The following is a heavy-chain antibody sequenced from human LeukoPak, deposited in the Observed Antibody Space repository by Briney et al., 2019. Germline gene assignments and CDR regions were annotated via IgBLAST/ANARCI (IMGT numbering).Heavy chain of an antibody. Sequence: GGSLRLSCTASGFTFGDYAMSWVRQAPGKGLEWVGFIRSKDYGGTTEYAESVKGRFTISRDDSKSIAYLQMNSLKTEDTAVYYCTRDRGWATMFDYWGQGTLVTISS. CDR1: GFTFGDYA. CDR3: TRDRGWATMFDY. CDR2: IRSKDYGGTT. D-gene: IGHD1-26*01. J-gene: IGHJ4*02. V-gene: IGHV3-49*04.